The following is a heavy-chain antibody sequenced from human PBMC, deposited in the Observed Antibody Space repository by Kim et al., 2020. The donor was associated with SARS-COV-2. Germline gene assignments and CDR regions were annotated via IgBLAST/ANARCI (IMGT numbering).Heavy chain of an antibody. V-gene: IGHV4-34*01. CDR3: ARVVGSDGSGSYYKTVFDY. CDR2: INHSGST. CDR1: GGSFSGYY. J-gene: IGHJ4*02. Sequence: SETLSLTCAVYGGSFSGYYWSWIRQPPGKGLEWIGEINHSGSTNYNPSLKSRVTISVDTSKNQFSLKLSSVTAADTAVYYCARVVGSDGSGSYYKTVFDYWGQGTLVTVSS. D-gene: IGHD3-10*01.